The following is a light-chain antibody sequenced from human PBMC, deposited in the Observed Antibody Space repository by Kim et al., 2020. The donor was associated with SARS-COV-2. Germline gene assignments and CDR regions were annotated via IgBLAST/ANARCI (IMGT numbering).Light chain of an antibody. CDR1: SSDVGGYIH. Sequence: QSALTQPASVSGSPEQSSTISCTGTSSDVGGYIHVSWYQQHPGKAPKLIIYDVNKRPSGASDRFSGSKSANTASLTISGLQAEDEAEYYCSSFTSIGTWVFGGGTQLTVL. CDR2: DVN. J-gene: IGLJ3*02. V-gene: IGLV2-14*01. CDR3: SSFTSIGTWV.